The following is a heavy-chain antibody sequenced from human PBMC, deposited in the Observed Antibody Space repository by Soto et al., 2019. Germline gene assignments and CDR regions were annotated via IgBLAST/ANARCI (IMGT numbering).Heavy chain of an antibody. CDR3: ARDLRSEVVAATRPYYYYYGMDV. CDR1: GFTFSSYA. V-gene: IGHV3-30-3*01. D-gene: IGHD2-15*01. J-gene: IGHJ6*01. CDR2: ISYDGSNK. Sequence: HPGGSLRLSCAASGFTFSSYAMHWVRQAPGKGLEWVAVISYDGSNKYYADSVKGRFTISRDNSKNTLYLQMNSLRAEDTAVYYCARDLRSEVVAATRPYYYYYGMDVWGQGTTVTVSS.